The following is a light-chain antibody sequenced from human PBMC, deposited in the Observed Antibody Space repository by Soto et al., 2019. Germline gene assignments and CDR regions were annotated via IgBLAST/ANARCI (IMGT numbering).Light chain of an antibody. V-gene: IGKV1-33*01. Sequence: DIQMTQSPSSLSASVGDRVTITCQASQDISNYLNWYQQKAGKAPKLLIYDASNLETEVPSRFSGSGSGTDFTFTISSQQAEDRSTYYCQQYDSLPLTVGGGTKVEIK. CDR3: QQYDSLPLT. CDR2: DAS. CDR1: QDISNY. J-gene: IGKJ4*01.